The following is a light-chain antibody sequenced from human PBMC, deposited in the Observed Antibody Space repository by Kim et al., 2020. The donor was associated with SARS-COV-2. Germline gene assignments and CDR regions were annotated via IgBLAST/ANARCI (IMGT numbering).Light chain of an antibody. CDR3: QAWDSGTAV. CDR2: QDS. CDR1: KLGDKY. V-gene: IGLV3-1*01. J-gene: IGLJ1*01. Sequence: SYDLTQSPSVSVSPGQTASITCSGDKLGDKYACWYQQKPGQSPVLVIYQDSKRPSGIPERFSGSNSGNTATLTISGTQAMDEADYYCQAWDSGTAVFGTGTKVTVL.